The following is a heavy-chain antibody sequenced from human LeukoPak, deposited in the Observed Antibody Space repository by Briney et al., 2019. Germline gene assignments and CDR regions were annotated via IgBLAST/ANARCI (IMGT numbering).Heavy chain of an antibody. J-gene: IGHJ4*02. CDR1: GYTLTELS. CDR2: FDPEDGET. Sequence: ASVKVSCKVSGYTLTELSMHWVRQAPGKGLEWMGGFDPEDGETIYAQKFQGRVTMTEDTSTDTAYMELCSLRSEDTAVYYCATAPAYCGGDCYPGALDYWGQGTLVTVSS. V-gene: IGHV1-24*01. CDR3: ATAPAYCGGDCYPGALDY. D-gene: IGHD2-21*02.